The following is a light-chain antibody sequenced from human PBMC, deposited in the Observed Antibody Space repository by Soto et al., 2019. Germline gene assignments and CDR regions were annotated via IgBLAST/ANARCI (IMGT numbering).Light chain of an antibody. Sequence: DIVLTQSPGTLSLSPGERATLSCRVSQSISATYLAWYQKKPGQAPRLLIHGASSRATGIPDRFSGSGSGTDFTLTISRLEPEDFAVYYYQQYITSPWTFGQGTKV. J-gene: IGKJ1*01. CDR2: GAS. V-gene: IGKV3-20*01. CDR3: QQYITSPWT. CDR1: QSISATY.